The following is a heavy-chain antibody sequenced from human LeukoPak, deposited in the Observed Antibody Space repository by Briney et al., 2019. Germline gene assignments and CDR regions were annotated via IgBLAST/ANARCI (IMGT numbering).Heavy chain of an antibody. CDR3: ARESTSSYYYYYGMDV. Sequence: GGSLRLSCAASGFTFSSYSMNWVRKAPGKGLEWVSSISSSSSYIYYADSVKGRFTISRDNAKNSLYLQMNSLRAEDTAVYYCARESTSSYYYYYGMDVWGQGTTVTVSS. V-gene: IGHV3-21*01. J-gene: IGHJ6*02. CDR1: GFTFSSYS. D-gene: IGHD2-2*01. CDR2: ISSSSSYI.